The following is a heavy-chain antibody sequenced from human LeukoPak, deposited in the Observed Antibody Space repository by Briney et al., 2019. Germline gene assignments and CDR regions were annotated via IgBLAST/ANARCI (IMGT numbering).Heavy chain of an antibody. D-gene: IGHD3-16*01. CDR3: ARVGQE. V-gene: IGHV3-7*01. CDR2: IKQDGSER. CDR1: GFTFSRSW. J-gene: IGHJ4*02. Sequence: GGSLRLSCAASGFTFSRSWMSWVRQAPGKGLEWVANIKQDGSERHYVDSVKGRFTISRDNAKNSLYLQMNSLRAEDTAVYYCARVGQEGGQGTLVTVSS.